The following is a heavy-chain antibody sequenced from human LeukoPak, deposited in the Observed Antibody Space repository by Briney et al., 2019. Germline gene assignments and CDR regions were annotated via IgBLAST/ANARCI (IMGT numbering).Heavy chain of an antibody. D-gene: IGHD6-6*01. Sequence: SETLSLTCTVSGGSISSYYWIWIRQPPGKGLEGFGYIYYSGSTNYNPSLKSRVTISVDTSKNQFSLKLSSVTAADTAVYYCASGYPSHYSSSLHFDYWGQGTLVTVSS. CDR1: GGSISSYY. CDR3: ASGYPSHYSSSLHFDY. CDR2: IYYSGST. V-gene: IGHV4-59*01. J-gene: IGHJ4*02.